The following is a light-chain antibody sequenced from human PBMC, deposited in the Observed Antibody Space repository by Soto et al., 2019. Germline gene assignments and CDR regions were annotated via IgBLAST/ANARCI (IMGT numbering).Light chain of an antibody. CDR2: DVS. CDR3: SSYTSSSTLVV. J-gene: IGLJ2*01. CDR1: SSDVGGYNY. Sequence: QSALTQPASVSRSPGQSITISCTGTSSDVGGYNYVSWYQQHPGKAPKLMIYDVSNRPSGVSNRFSDSKSGNTASLTISGLQAEDEADSYCSSYTSSSTLVVFGGGTKLTVL. V-gene: IGLV2-14*01.